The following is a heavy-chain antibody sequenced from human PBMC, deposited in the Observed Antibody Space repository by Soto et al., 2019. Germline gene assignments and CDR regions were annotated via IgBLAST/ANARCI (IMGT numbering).Heavy chain of an antibody. CDR1: GFTFSSYA. J-gene: IGHJ6*01. D-gene: IGHD2-15*01. V-gene: IGHV3-30-3*01. Sequence: PGGSLRLSCAASGFTFSSYAMHWVRQAPGKGLEWVAVISYDGSNKYYADSVKGRFTISRDNSKNTLYLQMNSLRAEDTAVYYCARARWPYIVDGDYYGMDVWGQGTTVTVSS. CDR2: ISYDGSNK. CDR3: ARARWPYIVDGDYYGMDV.